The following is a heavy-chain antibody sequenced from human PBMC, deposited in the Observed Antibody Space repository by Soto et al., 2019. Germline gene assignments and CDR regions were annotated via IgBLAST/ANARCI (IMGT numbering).Heavy chain of an antibody. D-gene: IGHD2-2*01. CDR2: IYPGDSDT. CDR3: ARKLGCSSTSCYEGWFDP. CDR1: GYSFTSYW. Sequence: GESLKISCKGSGYSFTSYWIGWVRQMPGKGLEWMGIIYPGDSDTRYSTSFKGQVTISTDKSIGTAYLQWSSLKASDTAMYYCARKLGCSSTSCYEGWFDPWGQGTLVTVSS. V-gene: IGHV5-51*01. J-gene: IGHJ5*02.